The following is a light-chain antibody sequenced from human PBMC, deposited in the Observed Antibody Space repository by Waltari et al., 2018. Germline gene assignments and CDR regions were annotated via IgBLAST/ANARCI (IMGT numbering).Light chain of an antibody. CDR1: QSISSY. CDR2: AAS. Sequence: DIQMTQSPSSLSAPVGDRVTITCRASQSISSYLNWYQQKPGKAPKLLIYAASSLQSGVPSSFSGSGSGTDFTLTISSLQPEDFATYYCQQSYSTPRMYTFGQGTKLEIK. CDR3: QQSYSTPRMYT. J-gene: IGKJ2*01. V-gene: IGKV1-39*01.